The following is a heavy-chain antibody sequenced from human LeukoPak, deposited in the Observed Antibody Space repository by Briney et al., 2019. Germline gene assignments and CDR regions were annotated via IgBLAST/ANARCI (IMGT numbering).Heavy chain of an antibody. CDR1: GGSISSYY. J-gene: IGHJ6*02. CDR2: IYYSGST. Sequence: PSETLSLTCTVSGGSISSYYWSWIRQPPGKGLEWIGYIYYSGSTNYNPSLKSRVTISVDTSKNQFSLKLSSVTAADTAVYYCARTPPHYGDYGYYGMDAWGQGTTVTVSS. CDR3: ARTPPHYGDYGYYGMDA. D-gene: IGHD4-17*01. V-gene: IGHV4-59*01.